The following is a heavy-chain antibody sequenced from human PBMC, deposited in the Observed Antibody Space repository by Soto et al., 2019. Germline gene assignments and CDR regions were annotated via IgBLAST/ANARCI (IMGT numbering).Heavy chain of an antibody. CDR2: INHSGST. D-gene: IGHD3-16*01. CDR1: GGSFSGYY. J-gene: IGHJ4*02. Sequence: QVQLQQWGAGLLKPSETLSLTCAVYGGSFSGYYWSWIRQPPGKGLEWIGEINHSGSTNYNPSLKNRGNISVDTSKNQFTLKLSSVTDADTAVYYCARRPDYALGGVFAYCGQETLVTVSS. V-gene: IGHV4-34*01. CDR3: ARRPDYALGGVFAY.